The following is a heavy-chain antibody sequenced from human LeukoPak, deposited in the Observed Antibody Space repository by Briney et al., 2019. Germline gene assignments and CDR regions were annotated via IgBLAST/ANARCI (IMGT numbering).Heavy chain of an antibody. V-gene: IGHV1-2*02. D-gene: IGHD3-10*01. CDR3: AKDYGSGSYYYFDP. Sequence: GASVKVSCKASGYTFTGYYMHWVRQAPGQGLEWMGWINPNSGGTNYAQKFQGRVTMTRDTSISTAYMELSRLRSDDTAVYYCAKDYGSGSYYYFDPWGQGTLVTVSS. CDR1: GYTFTGYY. J-gene: IGHJ5*02. CDR2: INPNSGGT.